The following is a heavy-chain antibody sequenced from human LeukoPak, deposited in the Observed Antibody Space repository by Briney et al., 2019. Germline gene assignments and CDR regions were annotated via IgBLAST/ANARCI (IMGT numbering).Heavy chain of an antibody. J-gene: IGHJ6*02. D-gene: IGHD3-22*01. CDR1: GFTFSSYG. CDR2: ISYDGSNK. Sequence: GGSLRLSCAASGFTFSSYGMHWVRQAPGKGLEWVAVISYDGSNKYYADSVKGRFTISRDYSKNTLYLQMNSLRAEDTAVYYCARDLYYDSSGYYPFGGYYGMDVWGQGTTVTVSS. V-gene: IGHV3-30*03. CDR3: ARDLYYDSSGYYPFGGYYGMDV.